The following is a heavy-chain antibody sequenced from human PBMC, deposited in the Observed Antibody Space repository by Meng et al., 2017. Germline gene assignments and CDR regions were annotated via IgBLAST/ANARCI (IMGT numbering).Heavy chain of an antibody. CDR1: GDSVSSNSAA. J-gene: IGHJ4*02. Sequence: SCAISGDSVSSNSAAWNWIRQSPSRGLEWLGRTYYRSKWYNDYAVSVKSRITINPDTSKNQFSLQLNSVTPEDTAVYYCARGPNAGYSSGWRFDDWGQGTLVTVSS. D-gene: IGHD6-19*01. V-gene: IGHV6-1*01. CDR2: TYYRSKWYN. CDR3: ARGPNAGYSSGWRFDD.